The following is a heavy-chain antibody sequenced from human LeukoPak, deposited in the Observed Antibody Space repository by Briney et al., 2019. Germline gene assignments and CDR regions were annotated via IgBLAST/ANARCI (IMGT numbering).Heavy chain of an antibody. CDR1: GGSFSGYY. J-gene: IGHJ4*02. Sequence: PSETLSLTXAVYGGSFSGYYWSWIRQPPGKGLEWIGEINHSGSTNYNPSLKSRVTISVDTSKNQFSLKLSSVTAADTAVYYCARHGSSWYVDYWGQGTLVTVSS. CDR3: ARHGSSWYVDY. V-gene: IGHV4-34*01. CDR2: INHSGST. D-gene: IGHD6-13*01.